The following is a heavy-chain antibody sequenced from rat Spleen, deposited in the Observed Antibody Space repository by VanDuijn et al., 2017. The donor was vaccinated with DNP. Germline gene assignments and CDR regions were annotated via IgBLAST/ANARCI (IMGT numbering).Heavy chain of an antibody. V-gene: IGHV5-17*01. CDR3: ARLGWHGWFAY. CDR1: GFTFSDYA. Sequence: EVQLVESGGGLVQPGRSLKLSCAASGFTFSDYAMVWARQAPKKGLEWVTTISYDGNRVYYRDSVKGRFTISRDDAKRTLYLQMDSLTSEDTATYYCARLGWHGWFAYWGQGTLVTVSS. CDR2: ISYDGNRV. D-gene: IGHD1-11*01. J-gene: IGHJ3*01.